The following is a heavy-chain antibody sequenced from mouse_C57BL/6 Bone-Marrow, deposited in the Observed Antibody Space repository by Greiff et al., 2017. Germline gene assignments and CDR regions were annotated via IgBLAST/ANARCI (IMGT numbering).Heavy chain of an antibody. CDR2: IHPNSGST. Sequence: VKLQQPGAELVKPGASVKLSCKASGYTFTSYWMHWVKQRPGQGLEWIGMIHPNSGSTNYNEKFKSKATLTVDKSSSTAYMQLSSLTSEDSAVYYCARRLVLKGYWGQGTTLTVSS. CDR1: GYTFTSYW. V-gene: IGHV1-64*01. J-gene: IGHJ2*01. CDR3: ARRLVLKGY. D-gene: IGHD1-1*02.